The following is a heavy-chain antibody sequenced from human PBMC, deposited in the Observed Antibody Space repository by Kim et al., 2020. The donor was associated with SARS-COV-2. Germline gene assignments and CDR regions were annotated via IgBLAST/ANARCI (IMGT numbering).Heavy chain of an antibody. Sequence: GESLKISCEGSGYYFKSYWIAWVRQTPGKGLQFMGVIYPDDSDTRYSPSFEGQVTISADKSVSTTYLHLDRLTASDTAIYYCVRQPRDYNDHHFDSWGQGTLLTVSS. CDR1: GYYFKSYW. CDR2: IYPDDSDT. D-gene: IGHD4-17*01. V-gene: IGHV5-51*01. J-gene: IGHJ4*02. CDR3: VRQPRDYNDHHFDS.